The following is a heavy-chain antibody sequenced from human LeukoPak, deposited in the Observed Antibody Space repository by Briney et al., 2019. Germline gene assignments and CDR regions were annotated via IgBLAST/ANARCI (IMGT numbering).Heavy chain of an antibody. CDR1: GLNFRGYW. J-gene: IGHJ4*02. CDR3: ARDLGHTGYDLYDY. V-gene: IGHV3-7*01. Sequence: PGGSLRLSCAVSGLNFRGYWMAWVRQAPGKGLEWVANMKQDGSEKYYVASVKGRFTISRDNAKNSLYLEMNSLRVEDTAVYYCARDLGHTGYDLYDYWGQGTLVTVSS. CDR2: MKQDGSEK. D-gene: IGHD5-12*01.